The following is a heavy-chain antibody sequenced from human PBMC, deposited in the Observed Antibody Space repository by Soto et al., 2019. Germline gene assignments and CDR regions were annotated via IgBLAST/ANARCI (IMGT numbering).Heavy chain of an antibody. CDR1: GFSLSNARMG. V-gene: IGHV2-26*01. Sequence: QVTLKASGPVLVKPPETLTLTCTVSGFSLSNARMGVSWIRQPPGKALEWLAHIFSNDEKSYSTSLKSRLTISKDTSKSQVVLTMTNMDPVDTATYYCARAPDSSSWRRANWFDPWGQGTLVTVSA. J-gene: IGHJ5*02. D-gene: IGHD6-13*01. CDR3: ARAPDSSSWRRANWFDP. CDR2: IFSNDEK.